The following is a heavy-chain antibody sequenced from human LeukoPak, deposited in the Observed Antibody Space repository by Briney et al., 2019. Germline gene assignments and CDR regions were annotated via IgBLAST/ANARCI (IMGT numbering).Heavy chain of an antibody. CDR1: GLTVSRNY. CDR2: IYSGGST. D-gene: IGHD2-2*01. V-gene: IGHV3-66*01. Sequence: GGSLRLSCAASGLTVSRNYMNWVRQAPGMGLEWVAVIYSGGSTYYADSVKDRFTISRDNSKNTLYLQMNSLRVEDTAVYYCARMVTPRYCSTTSCYWKGWFDPWGQGTLVTVSS. CDR3: ARMVTPRYCSTTSCYWKGWFDP. J-gene: IGHJ5*02.